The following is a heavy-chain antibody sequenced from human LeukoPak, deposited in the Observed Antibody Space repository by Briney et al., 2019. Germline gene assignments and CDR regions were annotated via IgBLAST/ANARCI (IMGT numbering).Heavy chain of an antibody. CDR3: ASSIAAAGVGDYYYMDV. CDR2: ISSSGSTI. Sequence: GGSLRLSCAASGFTFSDYYMSWIRQTPGKGLEWVSYISSSGSTIYYADSVKGRFTISRDNAKNSLYLQMNSLRAEDTAVYYCASSIAAAGVGDYYYMDVWGKGTTVTVSS. CDR1: GFTFSDYY. V-gene: IGHV3-11*01. D-gene: IGHD6-13*01. J-gene: IGHJ6*03.